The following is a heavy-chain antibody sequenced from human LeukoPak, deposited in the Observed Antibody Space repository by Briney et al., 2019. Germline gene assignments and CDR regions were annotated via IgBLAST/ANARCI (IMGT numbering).Heavy chain of an antibody. CDR2: IIAILDTA. CDR3: ARGGASYYYDSSGFRYFDY. CDR1: GGSFSDYS. J-gene: IGHJ4*02. Sequence: SVKVSCKASGGSFSDYSISWVRQAPGQGLEWMGRIIAILDTAHYAQKFQGRFTITADKSTTTVYMELSSLRSEDTAVYYCARGGASYYYDSSGFRYFDYWGQGTLVTVSS. V-gene: IGHV1-69*08. D-gene: IGHD3-22*01.